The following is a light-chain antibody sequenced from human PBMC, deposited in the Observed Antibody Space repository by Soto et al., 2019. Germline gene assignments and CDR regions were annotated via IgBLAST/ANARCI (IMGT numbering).Light chain of an antibody. CDR1: QSVNSN. Sequence: EIVMTQSPATLSVSPGERATLSCRASQSVNSNLAGYQQKPGHSPRLLIYGASTRVTGIPARFSGSGSGTEFTLTISSLQSEDFAIYYCQQHNSWPPVFGQGTKLEIK. CDR2: GAS. V-gene: IGKV3-15*01. J-gene: IGKJ2*01. CDR3: QQHNSWPPV.